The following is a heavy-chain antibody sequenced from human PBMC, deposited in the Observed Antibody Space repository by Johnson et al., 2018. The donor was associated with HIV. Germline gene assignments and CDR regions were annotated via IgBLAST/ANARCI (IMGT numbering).Heavy chain of an antibody. J-gene: IGHJ3*02. D-gene: IGHD3-3*01. V-gene: IGHV3-7*01. CDR2: IKQDGSEK. Sequence: VTLVESGGGLVQPWGSLRLSCAASGFTFSNYWMSWVRQAPGKGLEWVANIKQDGSEKYYVDSVKGRFTISRDNAKNSYYLQMTSLRAADTAVYYCARGGSHITIFGVDINMGAFDIWVQGTMVTVSS. CDR1: GFTFSNYW. CDR3: ARGGSHITIFGVDINMGAFDI.